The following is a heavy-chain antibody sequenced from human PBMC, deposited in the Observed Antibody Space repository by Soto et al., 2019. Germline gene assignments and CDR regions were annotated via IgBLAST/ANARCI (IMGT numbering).Heavy chain of an antibody. D-gene: IGHD2-21*01. CDR1: GGPLSDYF. V-gene: IGHV4-34*01. J-gene: IGHJ6*03. CDR2: INHLGSI. Sequence: SETLSLTCVVFGGPLSDYFWSWIRQPPGMALEWIGEINHLGSINYNPSLKSRVTMSVDTSKNQFSLTLNSVTAADTATYYCARGGISHWAYFYYMDVWDRGTTVTVSS. CDR3: ARGGISHWAYFYYMDV.